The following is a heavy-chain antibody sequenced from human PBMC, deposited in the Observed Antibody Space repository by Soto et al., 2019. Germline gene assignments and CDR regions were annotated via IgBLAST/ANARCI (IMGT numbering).Heavy chain of an antibody. CDR2: ISYDGSDK. CDR3: AKVVITFGGVRIARYGLDV. V-gene: IGHV3-30*18. J-gene: IGHJ6*02. Sequence: QVPLVESGGGVVQPGRSLRLSCAASGFTFSSYAMHWVRQAPGKGLEWVAVISYDGSDKYYADPVKGRFTISRDNSKNTLYLQMNSLRAEDTAVYYCAKVVITFGGVRIARYGLDVWGQGTTVTVSS. CDR1: GFTFSSYA. D-gene: IGHD3-16*01.